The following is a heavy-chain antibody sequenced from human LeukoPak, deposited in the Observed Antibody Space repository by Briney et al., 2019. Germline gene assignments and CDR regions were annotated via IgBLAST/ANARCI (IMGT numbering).Heavy chain of an antibody. D-gene: IGHD3-22*01. J-gene: IGHJ4*02. CDR3: AANYYDSSGYYY. CDR1: GGTFSSYA. V-gene: IGHV1-69*05. CDR2: IIPIFGTA. Sequence: SVTVSCKASGGTFSSYAISWVRQAPGQGLEWMGGIIPIFGTANYAQKFQGRVTITTDESTSTAYMELSSLRSEDTAVYYCAANYYDSSGYYYWGQGTLVTVSS.